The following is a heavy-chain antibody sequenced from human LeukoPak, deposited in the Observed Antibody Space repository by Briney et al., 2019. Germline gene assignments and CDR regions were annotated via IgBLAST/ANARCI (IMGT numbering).Heavy chain of an antibody. V-gene: IGHV4-39*07. CDR2: IYYSGST. CDR3: ARGSSWSYYYMDV. D-gene: IGHD2-8*01. CDR1: GGSISSSSYY. Sequence: PSETLSLTCTASGGSISSSSYYWGWIRQPPGKGLEWIGSIYYSGSTNYNPSLKSRVTISVGTSKNQFSLKLSSVTAADTAVYYCARGSSWSYYYMDVWGKGTTVTVSS. J-gene: IGHJ6*03.